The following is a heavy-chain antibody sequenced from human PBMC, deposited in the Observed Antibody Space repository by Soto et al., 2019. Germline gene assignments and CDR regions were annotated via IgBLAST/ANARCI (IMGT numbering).Heavy chain of an antibody. V-gene: IGHV3-11*06. CDR1: GFTFGDSC. CDR2: ISPGSRYP. CDR3: VRGGGGGLFDP. J-gene: IGHJ5*02. D-gene: IGHD2-15*01. Sequence: GGSLRLSCAGSGFTFGDSCMSWIRQAPGKGLEWLSYISPGSRYPAYADSVKGRFTISRDNAKRSLYLQMMSLTAEDTAIYYCVRGGGGGLFDPWGQGTMVTVSS.